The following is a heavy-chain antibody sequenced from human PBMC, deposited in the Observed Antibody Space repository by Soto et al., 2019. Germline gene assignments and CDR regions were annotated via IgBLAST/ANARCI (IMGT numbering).Heavy chain of an antibody. CDR3: ARGTSCTGGSCYPDY. D-gene: IGHD2-8*02. Sequence: PGGSLRLSCAASGFTFSSYWMHWVRQAPGKGLVWVSQISSDGSSTTYADSVKGRFTISRDNAKNTLYLQMSSLRAEDTAVYYCARGTSCTGGSCYPDYLGQGNLVTGS. CDR1: GFTFSSYW. CDR2: ISSDGSST. J-gene: IGHJ4*02. V-gene: IGHV3-74*01.